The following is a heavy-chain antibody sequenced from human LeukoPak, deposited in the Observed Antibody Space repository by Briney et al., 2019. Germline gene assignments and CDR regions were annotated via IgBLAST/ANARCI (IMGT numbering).Heavy chain of an antibody. D-gene: IGHD6-13*01. CDR3: AKEGVTGQLVEEY. V-gene: IGHV3-33*06. J-gene: IGHJ4*02. CDR1: GFTFSSYG. CDR2: IWYDGSNK. Sequence: GGSLRLSCAASGFTFSSYGMYWVRQAPGKGLEWVAVIWYDGSNKYYADSVKGRFTISRDNSKNTLYLQMNSLRAEDTAVYYCAKEGVTGQLVEEYWGQGTLVTVSS.